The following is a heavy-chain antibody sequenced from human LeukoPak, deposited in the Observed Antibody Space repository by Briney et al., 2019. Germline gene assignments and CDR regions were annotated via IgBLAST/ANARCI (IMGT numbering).Heavy chain of an antibody. Sequence: SETLSLTCTVPGGSISSYYWSWIRQPPGKGLEWIGRIYTSGSTNYNPSLKSRVTMSVDTSKNQFSLKLSSVTAVDTAVYYCARESHNSSGWYYYYYYYMDVWGKGTTVTVSS. CDR3: ARESHNSSGWYYYYYYYMDV. CDR2: IYTSGST. J-gene: IGHJ6*03. V-gene: IGHV4-4*07. CDR1: GGSISSYY. D-gene: IGHD6-19*01.